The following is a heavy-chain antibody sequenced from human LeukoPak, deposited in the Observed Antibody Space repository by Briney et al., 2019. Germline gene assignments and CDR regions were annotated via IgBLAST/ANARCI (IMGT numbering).Heavy chain of an antibody. CDR1: GGSFSGYY. CDR2: INHSGST. Sequence: PSETLSLTCAVYGGSFSGYYWSWIRQPPGKGLEWIGEINHSGSTNYNPSLKSRVTISVDTSKNQFSLKLSSVTAADTAVYYCARDRSSYYYGSGSYWNWFAPWGQGTLVTVSS. D-gene: IGHD3-10*01. J-gene: IGHJ5*02. CDR3: ARDRSSYYYGSGSYWNWFAP. V-gene: IGHV4-34*01.